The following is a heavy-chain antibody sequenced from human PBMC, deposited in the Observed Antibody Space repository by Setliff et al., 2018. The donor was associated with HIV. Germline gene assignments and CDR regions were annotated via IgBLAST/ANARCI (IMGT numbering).Heavy chain of an antibody. V-gene: IGHV1-2*02. Sequence: GVSVKVSCKASGYLFTGYYMHWVRQAPGQGLEWMGWINVNSGGTKYAQKFQGRVTMTRDTSISTAYMEVSSLRSDDTAVYYCAREGSPIYYFDYWSQGTLVTVSS. J-gene: IGHJ4*02. CDR1: GYLFTGYY. CDR2: INVNSGGT. D-gene: IGHD3-10*01. CDR3: AREGSPIYYFDY.